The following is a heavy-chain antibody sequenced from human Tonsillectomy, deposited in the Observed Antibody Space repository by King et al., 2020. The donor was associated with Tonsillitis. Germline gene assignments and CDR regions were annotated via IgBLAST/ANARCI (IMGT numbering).Heavy chain of an antibody. V-gene: IGHV1-2*04. D-gene: IGHD3-3*01. J-gene: IGHJ3*02. CDR3: ARDRLEWLLPGDAFDI. Sequence: VQLVQSGAEVKKPGASVKVSCQASGYTFTGYYMHWLRQAPGQGLEWMGWINPASGGTYYAQKFQGWVIMTRDTSISTAYMEVSRLRSDDMAVYYCARDRLEWLLPGDAFDIWGQGTMVTVSS. CDR2: INPASGGT. CDR1: GYTFTGYY.